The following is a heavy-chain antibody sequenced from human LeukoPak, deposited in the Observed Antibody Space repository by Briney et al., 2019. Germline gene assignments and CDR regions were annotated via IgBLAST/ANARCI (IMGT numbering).Heavy chain of an antibody. CDR3: ARSDYGDYEGRYMDV. J-gene: IGHJ6*03. Sequence: SETLSLTCTVSGGSISTTSSYWGWIRQPPGKGLEWIGSIYYGGTTYYNLSLKSRVTISVDRSKNQFSLNLSSVTAADTAVYYCARSDYGDYEGRYMDVWGKGTTVTVSS. CDR1: GGSISTTSSY. D-gene: IGHD4-17*01. CDR2: IYYGGTT. V-gene: IGHV4-39*07.